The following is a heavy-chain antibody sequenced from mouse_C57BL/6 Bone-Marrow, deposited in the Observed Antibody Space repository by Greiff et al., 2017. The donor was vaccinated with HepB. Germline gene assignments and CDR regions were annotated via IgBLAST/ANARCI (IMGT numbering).Heavy chain of an antibody. Sequence: VESGGGLVKPGGSLKLSCAASGFTFRSYTMSWVRQTPEKRLEWVATISGGGGNTYYPDSVKGRFTISRDNAKNTLYLQMSSLRSEDTALYYCARHGTRDYAMDYWGQGTSVTVSS. J-gene: IGHJ4*01. CDR3: ARHGTRDYAMDY. CDR1: GFTFRSYT. V-gene: IGHV5-9*01. D-gene: IGHD4-1*01. CDR2: ISGGGGNT.